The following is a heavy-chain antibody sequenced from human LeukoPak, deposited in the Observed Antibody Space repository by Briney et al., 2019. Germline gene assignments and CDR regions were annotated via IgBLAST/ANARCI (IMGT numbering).Heavy chain of an antibody. CDR2: IIPVAALI. J-gene: IGHJ4*02. D-gene: IGHD3-3*01. Sequence: ASVKVSCKASGGTLTNSALSWVRQAPGQGLEWMGRIIPVAALIHYAQKFQGRVTISADTSTNTAYMELTSLRSEDTAVYYCVRGVGSTTEDFWGQGTLVTVSS. CDR3: VRGVGSTTEDF. V-gene: IGHV1-69*04. CDR1: GGTLTNSA.